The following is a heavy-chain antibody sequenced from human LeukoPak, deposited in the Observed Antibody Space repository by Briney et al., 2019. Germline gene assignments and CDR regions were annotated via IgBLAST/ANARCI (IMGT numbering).Heavy chain of an antibody. Sequence: SETLSLTCTVSGGSISSYYWSWIRQPAGKGLEWIGRIYTSGSTNYNPSLKSRVTMSVDTSKNQFSLKLSSVTAADTAVYYCASQGYISSSFDFWGQGTLVTVSP. CDR3: ASQGYISSSFDF. V-gene: IGHV4-4*07. D-gene: IGHD6-6*01. J-gene: IGHJ4*02. CDR1: GGSISSYY. CDR2: IYTSGST.